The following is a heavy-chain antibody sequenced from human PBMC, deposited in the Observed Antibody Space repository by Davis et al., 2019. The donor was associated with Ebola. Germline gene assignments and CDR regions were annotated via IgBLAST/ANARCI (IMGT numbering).Heavy chain of an antibody. CDR2: ISYDGSNK. D-gene: IGHD4-17*01. J-gene: IGHJ6*02. V-gene: IGHV3-30*03. CDR1: GFTFSSYG. Sequence: GGSLRLSCAASGFTFSSYGMHWVRQAPGKGLEWVAVISYDGSNKHYADSVKGRFTISRDNSKNTLYLQMNSLRAEDTAVYYCARDRSLTTTVTTLWYYYYGMDVWGQGTTVTVSS. CDR3: ARDRSLTTTVTTLWYYYYGMDV.